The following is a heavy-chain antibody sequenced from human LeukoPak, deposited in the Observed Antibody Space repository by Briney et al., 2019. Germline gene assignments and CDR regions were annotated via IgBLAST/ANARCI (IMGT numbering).Heavy chain of an antibody. V-gene: IGHV3-23*01. D-gene: IGHD3-9*01. CDR3: AKAGTYYDILTGYSKFDP. CDR1: GFTFSSYG. Sequence: GGSLRLSCAASGFTFSSYGMSWVRQAPGKGLEWVSAISGSGGSTYYADSVKGRFTISRDNSKNTLYLQMNSLRAEDTAVYYCAKAGTYYDILTGYSKFDPWGQGTLVTVSS. CDR2: ISGSGGST. J-gene: IGHJ5*02.